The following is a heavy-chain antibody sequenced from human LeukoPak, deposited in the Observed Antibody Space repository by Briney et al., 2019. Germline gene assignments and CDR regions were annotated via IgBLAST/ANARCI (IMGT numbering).Heavy chain of an antibody. Sequence: GGSLRLSCAASGFTFSTYTMNWVRQAPGKGLEWVSSISRTSSYIYYADSVKGRFTISRDNAKNSLNLQMNSLRAEDTAVYYCARDWEGPLGYFDYWGQGTLVTVSS. CDR1: GFTFSTYT. CDR2: ISRTSSYI. D-gene: IGHD1-26*01. V-gene: IGHV3-21*01. J-gene: IGHJ4*02. CDR3: ARDWEGPLGYFDY.